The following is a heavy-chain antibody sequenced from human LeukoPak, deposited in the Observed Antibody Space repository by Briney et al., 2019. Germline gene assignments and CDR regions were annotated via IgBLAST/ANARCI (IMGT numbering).Heavy chain of an antibody. CDR3: AHSGYDYVWGSYHSTDTFDY. CDR2: IYWDDDK. J-gene: IGHJ4*02. D-gene: IGHD3-16*02. V-gene: IGHV2-5*02. CDR1: GFSLSTSGVG. Sequence: SGPTLVKPTQTLTLTCTFSGFSLSTSGVGVGWIRQPPGKALEWLALIYWDDDKRYSPSLKSRLTITKDTSKNQVVLTMTNMDPVDTATYYCAHSGYDYVWGSYHSTDTFDYWGQGTLVTVSS.